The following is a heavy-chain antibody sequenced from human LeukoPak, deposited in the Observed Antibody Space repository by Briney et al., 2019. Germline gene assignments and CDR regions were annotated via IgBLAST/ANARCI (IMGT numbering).Heavy chain of an antibody. J-gene: IGHJ4*02. D-gene: IGHD5-18*01. V-gene: IGHV1-18*04. CDR3: AREWAGGYSYGPYLDY. CDR1: GYTYISYG. Sequence: ASVKVSCKASGYTYISYGINWVRQAPGQGLEGMGWISTYNGNTNYAQKFQGRVTMTTDTSTSTAYMEVKSLRSDDTAVYYCAREWAGGYSYGPYLDYWGQGTLVTVSS. CDR2: ISTYNGNT.